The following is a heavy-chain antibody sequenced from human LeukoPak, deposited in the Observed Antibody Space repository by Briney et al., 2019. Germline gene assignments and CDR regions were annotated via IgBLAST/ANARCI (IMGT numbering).Heavy chain of an antibody. V-gene: IGHV3-48*04. D-gene: IGHD5-24*01. CDR2: ITSTGKTI. CDR1: GFTFSTYS. Sequence: GGSLRLSCATSGFTFSTYSMNWVRQAPGKGLEWISYITSTGKTIYYADSVKGRFTISRDNAKDSVYLQLNSLRAGDTAVYYCARSTQDGYNYYFDYWGQGTLVTVSS. CDR3: ARSTQDGYNYYFDY. J-gene: IGHJ4*02.